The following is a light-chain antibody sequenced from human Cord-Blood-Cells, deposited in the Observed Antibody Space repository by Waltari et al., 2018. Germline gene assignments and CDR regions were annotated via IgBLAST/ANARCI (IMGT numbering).Light chain of an antibody. V-gene: IGKV3-20*01. CDR3: QQYGSSPT. Sequence: EIVLTQSPGTLSLSPGERANHSCRASQSVSSSYLAWYQQKPGQAPRLLIYGTSSRPTGIPDRFSGSGSGTDFTLTISRLEPEDFAVYYCQQYGSSPTFGQGTKVEIK. CDR1: QSVSSSY. CDR2: GTS. J-gene: IGKJ1*01.